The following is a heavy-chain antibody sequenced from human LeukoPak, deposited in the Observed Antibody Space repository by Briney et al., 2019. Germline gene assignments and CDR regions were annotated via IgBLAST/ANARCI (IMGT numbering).Heavy chain of an antibody. CDR1: GFTFSSYG. CDR3: ARAYSSSWYAGY. CDR2: ISYDGSNK. V-gene: IGHV3-30*03. Sequence: GGSLRLSCAASGFTFSSYGMHWVRQAPGKGLEWVAVISYDGSNKYYADSVQGRFTISRDNSKNTLYLQMNSLRAEDTAVYYCARAYSSSWYAGYWGQGTLVTVSS. J-gene: IGHJ4*02. D-gene: IGHD6-13*01.